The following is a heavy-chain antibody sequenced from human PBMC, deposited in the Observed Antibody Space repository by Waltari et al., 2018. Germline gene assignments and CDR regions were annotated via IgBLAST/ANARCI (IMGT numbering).Heavy chain of an antibody. J-gene: IGHJ3*02. CDR2: IDPNSGGT. Sequence: QVQLVQSGAEVKKPGASVKVSCKASGYTFSAYFMHWVRQAPGQGLEWMGRIDPNSGGTNYAQKFQGRVTMTRDTSISTIYRELRRLTFDDTALYYCARDASTAVPEGDAFDIWGQGTMVAVS. CDR3: ARDASTAVPEGDAFDI. V-gene: IGHV1-2*06. D-gene: IGHD6-19*01. CDR1: GYTFSAYF.